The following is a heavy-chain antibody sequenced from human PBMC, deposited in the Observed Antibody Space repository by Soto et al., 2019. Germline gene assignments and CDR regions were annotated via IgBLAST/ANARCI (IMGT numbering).Heavy chain of an antibody. CDR3: ERGVAAVVDY. D-gene: IGHD2-15*01. V-gene: IGHV1-8*01. CDR1: GYSFTSLD. Sequence: QVPLVQSGAEVREPGASVKVSCKDSGYSFTSLDINWVRQTTGQGLEWMGWMQPSTGRTGYAQKFQGRVTMTRDTSINTAYMELGSLTSDDTAVYYCERGVAAVVDYWGQGTLVTVSS. J-gene: IGHJ4*02. CDR2: MQPSTGRT.